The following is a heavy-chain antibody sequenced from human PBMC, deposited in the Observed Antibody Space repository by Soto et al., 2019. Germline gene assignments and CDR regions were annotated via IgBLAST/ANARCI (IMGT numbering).Heavy chain of an antibody. Sequence: SETLCLTCTVSGGSISSGGYYWSWIRQHPGKGLEWIGYIYYSGSTYYNQSLKSRVTISVDTSKNQFSLKLSSVTAADTAVYYCARLTYYYDSSGYPVFDPWGQGTLVTVS. CDR1: GGSISSGGYY. CDR2: IYYSGST. CDR3: ARLTYYYDSSGYPVFDP. J-gene: IGHJ5*02. D-gene: IGHD3-22*01. V-gene: IGHV4-31*03.